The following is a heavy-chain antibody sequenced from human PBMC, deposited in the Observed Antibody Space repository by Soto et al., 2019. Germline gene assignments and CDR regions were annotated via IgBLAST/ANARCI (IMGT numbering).Heavy chain of an antibody. CDR2: IATYNSNK. D-gene: IGHD3-10*01. J-gene: IGHJ5*02. Sequence: HLVQSGPEVKKPGASVTVSCKTSGDTFTNFGLSWVRQAPGQGLEWMGWIATYNSNKNYAQKFQGRLTLTTDTSTSTGYRELKSLEYDDTAVYYCARGLRGVVNWFDPWGQGTLVTVSS. CDR1: GDTFTNFG. V-gene: IGHV1-18*01. CDR3: ARGLRGVVNWFDP.